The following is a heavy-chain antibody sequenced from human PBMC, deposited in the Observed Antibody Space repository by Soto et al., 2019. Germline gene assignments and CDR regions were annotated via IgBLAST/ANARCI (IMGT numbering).Heavy chain of an antibody. Sequence: EVQLLESGGGLVQPGGSLRLSCAASGFTFSSYGMSWVRQAPGKGLEWVSVISGSGTSTYYADSVKGRFTISRDNSKNTLYLQMNSLRAEDTAIYYCAKVSSFEWAYPDYWGQGTLVTVSS. CDR3: AKVSSFEWAYPDY. CDR1: GFTFSSYG. V-gene: IGHV3-23*01. CDR2: ISGSGTST. J-gene: IGHJ4*02. D-gene: IGHD3-9*01.